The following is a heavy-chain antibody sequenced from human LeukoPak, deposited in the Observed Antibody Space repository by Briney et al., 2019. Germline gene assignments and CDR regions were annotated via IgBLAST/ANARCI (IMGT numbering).Heavy chain of an antibody. Sequence: SETLSLTCTVSGGSVSSDYWSWIRQPPGKGLEWIGYIYHTGNSDYNPSLKSRATISLDTSKNQFSLKLTSVTAADTAVYFCVRHPFSSPFDYWGQGTLVTVSS. D-gene: IGHD2/OR15-2a*01. CDR2: IYHTGNS. J-gene: IGHJ4*02. V-gene: IGHV4-59*08. CDR3: VRHPFSSPFDY. CDR1: GGSVSSDY.